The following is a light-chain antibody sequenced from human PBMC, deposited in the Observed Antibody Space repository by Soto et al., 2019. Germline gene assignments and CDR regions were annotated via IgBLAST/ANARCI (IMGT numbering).Light chain of an antibody. CDR2: WAS. Sequence: DIVMTQSPDSLAVSLGESPTINCKSSQSVLYSSNNKNYLAWYQQRPGQPPKLLIYWASTRESGVPDLFSGSGSGTDFTLTITSLQAEDVAVYYCQQYESTPPTFGQGTKLEIK. J-gene: IGKJ2*01. CDR1: QSVLYSSNNKNY. CDR3: QQYESTPPT. V-gene: IGKV4-1*01.